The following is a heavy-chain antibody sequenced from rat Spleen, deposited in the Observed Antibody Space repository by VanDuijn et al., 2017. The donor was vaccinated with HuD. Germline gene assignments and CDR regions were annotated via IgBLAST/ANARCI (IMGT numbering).Heavy chain of an antibody. J-gene: IGHJ4*01. CDR2: ISYDGSST. Sequence: EVQLVESGGDLVQPGRSLKLSCAASGFTFSDYYMTWVRQAPKKGLEWVASISYDGSSTYYRDSVKGRFTISRDNAKSTLYLQMDSLRSEDTATYYCARHDYDGLMDAWGQGASVTVSS. V-gene: IGHV5-7*01. CDR1: GFTFSDYY. CDR3: ARHDYDGLMDA. D-gene: IGHD1-12*02.